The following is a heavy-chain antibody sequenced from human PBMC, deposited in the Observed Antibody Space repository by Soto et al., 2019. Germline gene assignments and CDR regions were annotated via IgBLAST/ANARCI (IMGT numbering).Heavy chain of an antibody. CDR1: GGSFSGYY. CDR2: INHSGST. CDR3: ARGARGDSSSWYYFDY. D-gene: IGHD6-13*01. V-gene: IGHV4-34*01. Sequence: SETLSLTCAXYGGSFSGYYWSWIRQPPGKGLEWIGEINHSGSTNYNPSLKSRVTISVDTSKNQFSLKLSSVTAADTAVYYCARGARGDSSSWYYFDYWGQGTLVTVSS. J-gene: IGHJ4*02.